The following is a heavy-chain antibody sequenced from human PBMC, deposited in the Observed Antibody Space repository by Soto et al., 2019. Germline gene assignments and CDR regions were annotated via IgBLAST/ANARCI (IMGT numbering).Heavy chain of an antibody. CDR1: GGTFSSYS. V-gene: IGHV1-69*13. J-gene: IGHJ6*02. CDR3: ARGRIAAVRMDV. D-gene: IGHD6-13*01. CDR2: IIPIFGTA. Sequence: SVKVSCKASGGTFSSYSISWVRQAPGQGLEWMGGIIPIFGTANYAQKFQGRVTITADESTSTAYMELSSLRSEDTAVYYCARGRIAAVRMDVWGQGTTVTVSS.